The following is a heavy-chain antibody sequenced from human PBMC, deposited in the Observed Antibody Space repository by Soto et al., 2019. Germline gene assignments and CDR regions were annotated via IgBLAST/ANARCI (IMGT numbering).Heavy chain of an antibody. D-gene: IGHD3-10*01. J-gene: IGHJ4*02. CDR2: ISGNGANT. V-gene: IGHV3-23*01. Sequence: EVQLLGSGGGLVQPGGSLRLSCAASGLTFSTYAMSWVRQAPGKGLEWVSSISGNGANTYYTDSVKGRFIISRDNSKNTLFLQMSSLSAEDTALYYCAKDRPNYSGSGGGYYKAGGDYWGQGTLVTVSS. CDR1: GLTFSTYA. CDR3: AKDRPNYSGSGGGYYKAGGDY.